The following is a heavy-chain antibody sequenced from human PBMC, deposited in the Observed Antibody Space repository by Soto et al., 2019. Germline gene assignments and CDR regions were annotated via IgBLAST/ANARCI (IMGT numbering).Heavy chain of an antibody. Sequence: GESLKISCKGSGYSFTIYCIGLVRQIPGKGLEWMGIIYPGDSDTRYSPSFQGQVTISADKSISTAYLQWSSLKAQDTAMYYCARHFSGPPQIWFDPWGQGTLVTVSS. J-gene: IGHJ5*02. CDR2: IYPGDSDT. D-gene: IGHD2-15*01. CDR3: ARHFSGPPQIWFDP. V-gene: IGHV5-51*01. CDR1: GYSFTIYC.